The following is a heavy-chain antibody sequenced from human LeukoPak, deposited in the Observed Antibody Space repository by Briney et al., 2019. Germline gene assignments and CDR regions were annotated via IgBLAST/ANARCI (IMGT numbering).Heavy chain of an antibody. J-gene: IGHJ5*02. CDR2: MNPNSGNT. CDR3: ARGILLWFGELKGFDP. V-gene: IGHV1-8*03. D-gene: IGHD3-10*01. CDR1: GYTFTSYD. Sequence: ASVKVSCKASGYTFTSYDINWVRQATGQGLEWMGWMNPNSGNTGYAQKFQGRVTITRNTSISTAYMELSSLRSEDTAVYYCARGILLWFGELKGFDPWGQGTLVTVSS.